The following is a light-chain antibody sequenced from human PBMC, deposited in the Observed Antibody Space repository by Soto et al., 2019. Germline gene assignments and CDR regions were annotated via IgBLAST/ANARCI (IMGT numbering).Light chain of an antibody. V-gene: IGKV3-15*01. Sequence: EIVMTQSPATLSVSPGERATLSCRASQSIGNNLGWYQQKPGQAPRLLIYGASTRANGITARFSGSWSGTEFTLTITSLQSEDSAVYSCQQDNTWTRISFGHGTRLEVK. CDR3: QQDNTWTRIS. J-gene: IGKJ5*01. CDR2: GAS. CDR1: QSIGNN.